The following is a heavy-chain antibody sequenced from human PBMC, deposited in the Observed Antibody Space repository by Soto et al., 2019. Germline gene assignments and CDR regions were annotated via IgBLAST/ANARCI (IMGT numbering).Heavy chain of an antibody. J-gene: IGHJ6*02. V-gene: IGHV1-3*01. CDR3: ASGGPTYYDFWSGYQNYGMDV. CDR1: GYTFTSYA. D-gene: IGHD3-3*01. Sequence: QVQLVQSGAEVKKPGASVKVSCKASGYTFTSYAMHWVRQAPGQRLEWMGWINAGNGNTKYSQKFQGRVTITRDTSASTAYMELSSLRSEDTAVYYCASGGPTYYDFWSGYQNYGMDVWGQGTTVTVSS. CDR2: INAGNGNT.